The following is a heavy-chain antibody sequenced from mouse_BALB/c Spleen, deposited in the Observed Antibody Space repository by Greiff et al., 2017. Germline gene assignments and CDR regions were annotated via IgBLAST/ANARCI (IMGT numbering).Heavy chain of an antibody. CDR2: IYPGSGST. J-gene: IGHJ3*01. Sequence: QVQLQQPGAELVKPGTSVKLSCKASGYNFTSYWINWVKLRPGQGLEWIGDIYPGSGSTNYNEKFKSKATLTVDTSSSTAYMQLSSLASEYSALYYCASDWFAYWGQGTLVTVSA. V-gene: IGHV1-55*01. CDR3: ASDWFAY. CDR1: GYNFTSYW.